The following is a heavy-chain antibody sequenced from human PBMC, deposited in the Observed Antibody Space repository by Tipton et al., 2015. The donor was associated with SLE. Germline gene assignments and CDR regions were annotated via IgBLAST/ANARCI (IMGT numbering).Heavy chain of an antibody. Sequence: TLSLTCTVSGGSISSYYWNWIRQPPGKGLEWIGYIYYSGSTNYNPSLKSRVTLSVDTSKNQFSLKLSSVTAADTAVYDCARDRPLSIYSSSWAPFDYWGQGSLVTVSS. J-gene: IGHJ4*02. D-gene: IGHD6-13*01. CDR2: IYYSGST. CDR3: ARDRPLSIYSSSWAPFDY. CDR1: GGSISSYY. V-gene: IGHV4-59*01.